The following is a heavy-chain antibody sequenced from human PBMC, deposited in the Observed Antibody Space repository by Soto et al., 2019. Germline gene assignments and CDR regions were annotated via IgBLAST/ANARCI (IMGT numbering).Heavy chain of an antibody. CDR2: INHSGST. J-gene: IGHJ5*02. Sequence: SETLSLTCAVYGGSFSGYYWSWIRQPPGKGLEWIGEINHSGSTNYNPSLKSRVTISVDTSKNQFSLKLSSVTAADTAVYYCARGVTIFGAAPQRSQNWFDPWGQGTLVTVSS. CDR1: GGSFSGYY. V-gene: IGHV4-34*01. CDR3: ARGVTIFGAAPQRSQNWFDP. D-gene: IGHD3-3*01.